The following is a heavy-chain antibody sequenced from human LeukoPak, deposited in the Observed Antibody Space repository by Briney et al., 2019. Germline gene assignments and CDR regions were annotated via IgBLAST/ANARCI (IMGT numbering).Heavy chain of an antibody. V-gene: IGHV1-2*02. Sequence: GASVKVSCKASGYTFTGYYMHWVRQAPGQGLEWMGWINPNSGGTNYAQKFQGRVTMTRDTSISTAYMELSRLRSDDTAVYYCARYQLLYVRGLVGDGDVWGKGTTVTVSS. J-gene: IGHJ6*04. CDR1: GYTFTGYY. CDR3: ARYQLLYVRGLVGDGDV. D-gene: IGHD2-2*02. CDR2: INPNSGGT.